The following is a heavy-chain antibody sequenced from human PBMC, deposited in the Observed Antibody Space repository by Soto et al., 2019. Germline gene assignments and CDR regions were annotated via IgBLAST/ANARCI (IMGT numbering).Heavy chain of an antibody. CDR2: IYHSGST. CDR1: GGTITSSRSS. CDR3: VRESVASGPNYFDT. V-gene: IGHV4-30-2*06. J-gene: IGHJ5*02. Sequence: PSETLSLTCSASGGTITSSRSSWNWIRQSPGKVLEWIAYIYHSGSTYYNPSLKGRVTISVDRSENQFSLKLTSVTAADTAVYYCVRESVASGPNYFDTWGPGTLVTVSS. D-gene: IGHD6-6*01.